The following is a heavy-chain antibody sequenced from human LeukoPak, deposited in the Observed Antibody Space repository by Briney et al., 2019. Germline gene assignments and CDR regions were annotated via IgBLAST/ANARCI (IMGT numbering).Heavy chain of an antibody. CDR1: GASISRYF. V-gene: IGHV4-59*01. J-gene: IGHJ3*02. CDR3: AREESESFLGAFDI. Sequence: SETLSLTCTVSGASISRYFWSWIRQPPGKGLEWIGYTYYSGSTNYNPSLKSRVTMSLDTSKSQVSLKLRSVTAADTAVYYCAREESESFLGAFDIWGQGTMVTVSS. CDR2: TYYSGST. D-gene: IGHD1-26*01.